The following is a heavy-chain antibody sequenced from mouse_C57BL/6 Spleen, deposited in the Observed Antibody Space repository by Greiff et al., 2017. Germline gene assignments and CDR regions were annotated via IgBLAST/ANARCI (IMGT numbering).Heavy chain of an antibody. CDR3: ARRAGNYAMDY. V-gene: IGHV1-53*01. Sequence: VQLQQPGAELVMPGASVKLSCKASGYTFTSYWMHWVKQRPGQGLEWIGDINPNNGGTIYNQKFKGKATLTVDKSSSTAYMELRSLTSEDTAVYYCARRAGNYAMDYWGQGTSVTVAS. J-gene: IGHJ4*01. CDR1: GYTFTSYW. D-gene: IGHD3-3*01. CDR2: INPNNGGT.